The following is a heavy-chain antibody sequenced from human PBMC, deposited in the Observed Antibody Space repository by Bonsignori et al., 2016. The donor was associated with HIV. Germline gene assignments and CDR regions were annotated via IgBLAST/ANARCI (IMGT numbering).Heavy chain of an antibody. D-gene: IGHD3-22*01. CDR3: ARHGMIVVDYTFDM. CDR2: ISSSGSTI. V-gene: IGHV3-11*04. J-gene: IGHJ3*02. Sequence: WIRQPPGKGLEWVSYISSSGSTIHYADSVKGRFTMSRDNAKNSLYLQMNSLRAEDTAVYYCARHGMIVVDYTFDMWGQGTMVTVSS.